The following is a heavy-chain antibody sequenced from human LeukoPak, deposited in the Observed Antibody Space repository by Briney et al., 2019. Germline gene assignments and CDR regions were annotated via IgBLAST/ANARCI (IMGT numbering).Heavy chain of an antibody. CDR2: IWYDGSNK. D-gene: IGHD1-26*01. CDR3: ARGARVGATLDDAFDI. CDR1: GFTFSSYG. V-gene: IGHV3-33*01. Sequence: GGSLRLSCAASGFTFSSYGMHWVRQAPGKGLEWVAVIWYDGSNKYYADSVKGRLTISRDNSKNTLYLQMNSLRAEDTAVYYCARGARVGATLDDAFDIWGQGTMVTVSS. J-gene: IGHJ3*02.